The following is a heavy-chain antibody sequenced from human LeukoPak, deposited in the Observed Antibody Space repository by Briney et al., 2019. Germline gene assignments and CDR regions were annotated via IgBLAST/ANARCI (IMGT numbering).Heavy chain of an antibody. D-gene: IGHD6-13*01. Sequence: SETLSLTCTVSGGSISSSSSYLAWIRQPPGKGLEWIGNIYYSGHTNYNPSLESRVAISVDTSKNQFSLKLTSVTAPDTSVYYCARLSSTWFDFWGQGTLVTVSS. V-gene: IGHV4-39*01. CDR1: GGSISSSSSY. CDR3: ARLSSTWFDF. J-gene: IGHJ4*02. CDR2: IYYSGHT.